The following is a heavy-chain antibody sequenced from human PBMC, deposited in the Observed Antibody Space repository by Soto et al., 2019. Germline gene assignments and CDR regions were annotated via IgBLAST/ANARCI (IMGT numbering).Heavy chain of an antibody. Sequence: HLVESGGALVKPGGSLRLACEVSGFNFDDYYMYWIRQVPGEGLECISYISSTGASIAYADSVRGRFTVSRDNTKNSVFLQMVSLRVDDTAVYFCARSSTPYSAGWNSLDSWGRGTLVTVSS. CDR3: ARSSTPYSAGWNSLDS. CDR2: ISSTGASI. D-gene: IGHD6-19*01. V-gene: IGHV3-11*01. J-gene: IGHJ1*01. CDR1: GFNFDDYY.